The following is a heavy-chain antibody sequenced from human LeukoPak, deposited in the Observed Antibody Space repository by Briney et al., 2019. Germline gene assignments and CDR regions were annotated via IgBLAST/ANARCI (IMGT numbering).Heavy chain of an antibody. CDR1: GYSFTSYW. CDR3: ARQVLGWDDYYDSSGYYYNWFDP. V-gene: IGHV5-51*01. CDR2: IYPGDSDT. D-gene: IGHD3-22*01. Sequence: GESLKISCKGSGYSFTSYWIGWVRQMPGKGLEWVGIIYPGDSDTRYSPSFQGQVTIPADKSISTAYLQWSSLKASDTAMYYCARQVLGWDDYYDSSGYYYNWFDPWGQGTLVTVSS. J-gene: IGHJ5*02.